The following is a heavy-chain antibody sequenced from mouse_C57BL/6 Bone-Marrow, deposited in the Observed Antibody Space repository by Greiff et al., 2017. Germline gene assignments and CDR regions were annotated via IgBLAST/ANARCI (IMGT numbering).Heavy chain of an antibody. V-gene: IGHV7-1*01. CDR3: ARDAPIYYDYDVAHWYFDV. D-gene: IGHD2-4*01. CDR1: GFTFSDFY. J-gene: IGHJ1*03. CDR2: SRNKANDYTT. Sequence: EVKLVESGGGLVQSGRSLRLSCATSGFTFSDFYMEWVRQAPGKGLEWIAASRNKANDYTTEYSASGKGRFIVARYTSHSILYLQKNALRAEDTAIYYCARDAPIYYDYDVAHWYFDVWGTGTTVTVSS.